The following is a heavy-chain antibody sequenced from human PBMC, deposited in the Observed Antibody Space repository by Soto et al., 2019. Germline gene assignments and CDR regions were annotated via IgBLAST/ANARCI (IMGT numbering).Heavy chain of an antibody. Sequence: PSETLSLTCTVSGGNISSSSYYWGWIRQPPGKGLEWIGSIYYSGSTYYNTSLKSQVTISVDTSKNQFSLKLSSVTAADTDVNKCARQPPFLYFDGRKTHTLPFSAPWRQGTLVPVSS. J-gene: IGHJ5*02. CDR2: IYYSGST. CDR3: ARQPPFLYFDGRKTHTLPFSAP. D-gene: IGHD3-9*01. CDR1: GGNISSSSYY. V-gene: IGHV4-39*01.